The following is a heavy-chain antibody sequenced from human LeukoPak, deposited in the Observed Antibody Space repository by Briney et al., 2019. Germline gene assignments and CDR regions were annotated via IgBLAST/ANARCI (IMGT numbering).Heavy chain of an antibody. CDR2: IYHSGST. J-gene: IGHJ4*02. D-gene: IGHD2-2*03. CDR1: GGSISSYY. CDR3: ARVFRLGYCSSTSCPGLFDY. Sequence: PSETLSLTCTVSGGSISSYYWSWIRQPPGKGLEWIGSIYHSGSTYYNPSLKSRVIISVDTSKNQFSLKLSSVTAADTAVYYCARVFRLGYCSSTSCPGLFDYWGQGTLVTVSS. V-gene: IGHV4-38-2*02.